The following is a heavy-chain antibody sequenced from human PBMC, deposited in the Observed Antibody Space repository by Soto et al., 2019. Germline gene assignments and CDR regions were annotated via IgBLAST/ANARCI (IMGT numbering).Heavy chain of an antibody. CDR1: GYTFTNYG. CDR3: ASLGYCSGGSCYSGWFDP. Sequence: ASVKVSCKASGYTFTNYGISWVRQAPGQGLEWMGWISGYNGNTNYAQRLQGRVTITADESTSTAYMELSSLRSEDTAVYYCASLGYCSGGSCYSGWFDPWG. D-gene: IGHD2-15*01. CDR2: ISGYNGNT. J-gene: IGHJ5*02. V-gene: IGHV1-18*04.